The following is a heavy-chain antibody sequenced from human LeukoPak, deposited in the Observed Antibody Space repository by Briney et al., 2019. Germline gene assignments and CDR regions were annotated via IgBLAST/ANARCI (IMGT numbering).Heavy chain of an antibody. CDR1: GSIFTSYW. J-gene: IGHJ5*02. D-gene: IGHD1-26*01. CDR2: IYPGDSDT. CDR3: ARRVGATLRWFDP. Sequence: GGSLQISCKGSGSIFTSYWIGWGRQVPGKGLEGMGIIYPGDSDTRYSPSFQGQVPISPYKSISTAYLQWSSLKASDTAMYYCARRVGATLRWFDPWGQGTLVTVSS. V-gene: IGHV5-51*01.